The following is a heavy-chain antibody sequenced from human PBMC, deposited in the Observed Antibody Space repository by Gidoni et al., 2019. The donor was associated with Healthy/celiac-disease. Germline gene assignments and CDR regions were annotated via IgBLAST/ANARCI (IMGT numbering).Heavy chain of an antibody. V-gene: IGHV1-2*02. D-gene: IGHD3-22*01. CDR2: INPNSGGT. Sequence: QVQLVQSGAEVKKPGASVKVSCKASGYTFTGSYILRVRQAPGQGLEWMGWINPNSGGTNYAQKFQGRVTMTRDTSISTAYMELSRLRSDDTAVYYCARAPIPYYYDSSGYATPNAFDIWGQGTMVTVSS. CDR3: ARAPIPYYYDSSGYATPNAFDI. J-gene: IGHJ3*02. CDR1: GYTFTGSY.